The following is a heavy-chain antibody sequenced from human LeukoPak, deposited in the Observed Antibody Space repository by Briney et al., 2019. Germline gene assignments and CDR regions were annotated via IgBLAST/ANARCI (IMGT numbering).Heavy chain of an antibody. CDR1: GFTFSNYG. Sequence: GGSLRLSCAASGFTFSNYGFHWVRQAPGKGLEWVALISNDGNTKYYADSLKGRFTISRDNSKNSLYLQMNSLRVEDTAVYYCAKDRYYEIRGWFDPWGQGTLASVSS. V-gene: IGHV3-30*18. CDR3: AKDRYYEIRGWFDP. J-gene: IGHJ5*02. CDR2: ISNDGNTK. D-gene: IGHD3-9*01.